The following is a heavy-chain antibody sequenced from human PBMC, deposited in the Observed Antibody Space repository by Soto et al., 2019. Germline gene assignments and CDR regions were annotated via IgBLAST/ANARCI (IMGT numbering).Heavy chain of an antibody. Sequence: GESLKISCKGSGYTFSDNWWGWVRQTPGKGLEGMGIIWPRDSDTRYSPSFQGQVTISADRSISTASVQWSSLKASDPGMYYCARPLGQGWFDPWGQGTLVA. CDR3: ARPLGQGWFDP. D-gene: IGHD7-27*01. J-gene: IGHJ5*02. V-gene: IGHV5-51*01. CDR2: IWPRDSDT. CDR1: GYTFSDNW.